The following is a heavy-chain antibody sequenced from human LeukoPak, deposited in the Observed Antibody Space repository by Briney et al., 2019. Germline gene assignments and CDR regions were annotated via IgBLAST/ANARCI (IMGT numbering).Heavy chain of an antibody. Sequence: PGGSLRLSCAASGFTFTNNYMNWVRQAPGKGLEWVSVIFTGGSTHYADSVKGRFTISRDNSKNTLYLQMNSLRAEDTAVYYCAGDTRGYCGGDCYLDYWGQGTLVTVSS. D-gene: IGHD2-21*02. CDR1: GFTFTNNY. CDR2: IFTGGST. CDR3: AGDTRGYCGGDCYLDY. J-gene: IGHJ4*02. V-gene: IGHV3-66*01.